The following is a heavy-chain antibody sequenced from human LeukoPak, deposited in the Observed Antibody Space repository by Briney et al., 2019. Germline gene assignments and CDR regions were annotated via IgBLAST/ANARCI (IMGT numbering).Heavy chain of an antibody. CDR2: ISSSGSTI. V-gene: IGHV3-11*04. D-gene: IGHD2-15*01. CDR1: GFTFSDYY. CDR3: ARDRSLGYCSGGSCYSETYCFDY. J-gene: IGHJ4*02. Sequence: GGSLRLSCAASGFTFSDYYMSWIRQAPGKGLEWVSYISSSGSTIYYADSVKGRFTISRDNAKNSLYLQMNSLRAEDTAVYYCARDRSLGYCSGGSCYSETYCFDYWGQGTLVTVSS.